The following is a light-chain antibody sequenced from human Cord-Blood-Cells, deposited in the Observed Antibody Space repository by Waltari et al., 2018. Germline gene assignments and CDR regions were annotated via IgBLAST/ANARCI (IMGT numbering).Light chain of an antibody. V-gene: IGKV4-1*01. CDR3: QQYYSTPLT. Sequence: DIVMTQSPDSLAVSLGERATIHCQPSQSVLYSSNNKNYLAWYQQKPGQPPKLLIYWASTRESGVPDRFSGSGSGTDFTLTISSLQAEDVAVYYCQQYYSTPLTFGGGTKVEIK. CDR1: QSVLYSSNNKNY. J-gene: IGKJ4*01. CDR2: WAS.